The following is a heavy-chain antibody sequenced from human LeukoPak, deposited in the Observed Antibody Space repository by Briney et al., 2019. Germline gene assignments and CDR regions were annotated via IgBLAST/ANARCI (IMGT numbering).Heavy chain of an antibody. CDR1: GYTFTSFD. CDR3: ASFGNSSSSDYFQH. V-gene: IGHV1-8*01. CDR2: MKSNNGHT. D-gene: IGHD6-6*01. Sequence: ASVTVSCTASGYTFTSFDFNWVRQATGQGLEWMGWMKSNNGHTGYAQKFQGRVTMTRDTSISTAYMELSRLRSDDTAVYYCASFGNSSSSDYFQHWGQGTLVTVSS. J-gene: IGHJ1*01.